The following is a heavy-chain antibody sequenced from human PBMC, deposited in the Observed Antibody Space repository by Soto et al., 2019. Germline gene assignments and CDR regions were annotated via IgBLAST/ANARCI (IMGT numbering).Heavy chain of an antibody. CDR1: GYSFTSYW. Sequence: PGESLKISCKGSGYSFTSYWIGWVRQMPGKGLEWMGIIYPGDSDTRYSPSFQGQVTISADKSISTAYLQWSSLKASDTAMYYCARHEYRLSHCSSTSCYEYYYYYMDVWGKGTTVIVSS. D-gene: IGHD2-2*01. J-gene: IGHJ6*03. CDR2: IYPGDSDT. CDR3: ARHEYRLSHCSSTSCYEYYYYYMDV. V-gene: IGHV5-51*01.